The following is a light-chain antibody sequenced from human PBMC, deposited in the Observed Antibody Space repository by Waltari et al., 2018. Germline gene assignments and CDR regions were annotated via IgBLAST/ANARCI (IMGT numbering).Light chain of an antibody. Sequence: EIVLTQSPGTLSLSPGERATLSCRASQSLSNNYLAWYQQKPGQAPRLLIYGASSRATGVPDRVSGSGSGTDFTLTITRLEPEDFSMYYCHQYGTSPNTFGQGTQLDLK. J-gene: IGKJ2*01. CDR1: QSLSNNY. CDR3: HQYGTSPNT. CDR2: GAS. V-gene: IGKV3-20*01.